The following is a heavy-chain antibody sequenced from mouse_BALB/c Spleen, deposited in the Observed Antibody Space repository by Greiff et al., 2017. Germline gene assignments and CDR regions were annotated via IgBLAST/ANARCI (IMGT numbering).Heavy chain of an antibody. D-gene: IGHD1-1*01. Sequence: VQLKQSGAELVKPGASVKLSCTASGFNIKDTYMHWVKQRPEQGLEWIGRIDPANGNTKYDPKFQGKATITADTSSNTAYLQLSSLTSEDTAVYYCARNYYYGSSWYFDVWGAGTTVTVSS. V-gene: IGHV14-3*02. CDR3: ARNYYYGSSWYFDV. CDR1: GFNIKDTY. J-gene: IGHJ1*01. CDR2: IDPANGNT.